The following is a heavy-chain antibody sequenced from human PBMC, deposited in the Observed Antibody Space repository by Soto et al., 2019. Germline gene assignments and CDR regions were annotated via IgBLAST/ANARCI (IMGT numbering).Heavy chain of an antibody. CDR1: GFTFNTYN. CDR3: ARDLQMATIRGGDY. Sequence: GGSLRLSCTASGFTFNTYNMNWVRQAPGRGLEWVSSINSSTTHILYADSVKGRFTISRDNGKNSLYLQMNSLRAEDTAVYYCARDLQMATIRGGDYWGQGTQVTVSS. D-gene: IGHD5-12*01. J-gene: IGHJ4*02. V-gene: IGHV3-21*06. CDR2: INSSTTHI.